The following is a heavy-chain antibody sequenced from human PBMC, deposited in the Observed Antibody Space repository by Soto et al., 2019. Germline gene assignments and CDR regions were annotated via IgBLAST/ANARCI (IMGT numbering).Heavy chain of an antibody. CDR2: IYNSATT. CDR1: GGSISTGGYY. CDR3: ARAPGGVTYLKV. V-gene: IGHV4-31*03. J-gene: IGHJ4*02. D-gene: IGHD5-18*01. Sequence: SETLSLTCTVSGGSISTGGYYWSWIRQHPGKGLEWIGYIYNSATTYYNPSLKSRVTISVDTSKNQFSLKLSSVTVADTAVYYRARAPGGVTYLKVWGQGTLVTVSS.